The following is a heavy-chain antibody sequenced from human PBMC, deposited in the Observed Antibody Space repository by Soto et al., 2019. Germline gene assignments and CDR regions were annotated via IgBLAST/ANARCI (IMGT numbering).Heavy chain of an antibody. Sequence: PGGSLRLSCAASGFTFSSYAMHWVRQAPGKGLEWVAVISYDGSNKYYADSVKGRFTISRDNSKNTLYLQMNSLRAEDTAVYYCARDSYTLNNGYSYGPPYYYYYYGMDVWGQVTTVTVSS. D-gene: IGHD5-18*01. J-gene: IGHJ6*02. CDR2: ISYDGSNK. V-gene: IGHV3-30-3*01. CDR1: GFTFSSYA. CDR3: ARDSYTLNNGYSYGPPYYYYYYGMDV.